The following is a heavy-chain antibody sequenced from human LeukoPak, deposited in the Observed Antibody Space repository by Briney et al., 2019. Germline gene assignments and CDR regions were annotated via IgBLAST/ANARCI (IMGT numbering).Heavy chain of an antibody. D-gene: IGHD2-15*01. CDR1: GFTFSTYS. CDR2: IRGGGENT. Sequence: GGSLRLSCAASGFTFSTYSMSWVRQAPGEGLEWVSAIRGGGENTYYADSVKGRFTISGDNSKDTLSLQMNSLRAEDTAVYYCAKISWDGRGTFYWGQGTLVTVSS. CDR3: AKISWDGRGTFY. V-gene: IGHV3-23*01. J-gene: IGHJ4*02.